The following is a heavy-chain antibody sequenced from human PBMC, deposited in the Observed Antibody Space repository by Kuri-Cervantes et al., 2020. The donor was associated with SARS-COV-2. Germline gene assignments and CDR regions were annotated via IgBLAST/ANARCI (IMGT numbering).Heavy chain of an antibody. CDR2: INSDGSST. Sequence: GGSLRLSCAASGFTFSSYWMHWVRQAPGKGLVWVSRINSDGSSTSYADSVKGRFTISRDNAKNTLYLQMNNLRAEDTAVYYCARDYYDSSGVYWSQGTLVTVSS. CDR1: GFTFSSYW. V-gene: IGHV3-74*01. CDR3: ARDYYDSSGVY. D-gene: IGHD3-22*01. J-gene: IGHJ4*02.